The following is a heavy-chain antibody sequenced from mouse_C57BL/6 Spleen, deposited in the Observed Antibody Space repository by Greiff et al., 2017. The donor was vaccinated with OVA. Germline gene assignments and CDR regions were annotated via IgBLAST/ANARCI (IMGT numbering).Heavy chain of an antibody. CDR1: GFTFSSYG. CDR3: AGGYDDWFAY. J-gene: IGHJ3*01. CDR2: ISSGGSYT. Sequence: DVKLQESGGDLVKPGGSLKLSCAASGFTFSSYGLSWVRQTPDKRLEWVATISSGGSYTYYPDSVKGRFTISRDNAKNTLYLQMSSLKSEDTAMYYCAGGYDDWFAYWGQGTLVTVSA. V-gene: IGHV5-6*02. D-gene: IGHD2-2*01.